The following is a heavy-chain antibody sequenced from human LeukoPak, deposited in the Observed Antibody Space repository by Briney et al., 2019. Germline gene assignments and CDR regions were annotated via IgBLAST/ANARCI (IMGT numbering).Heavy chain of an antibody. CDR1: GGSFSGYY. J-gene: IGHJ4*02. D-gene: IGHD6-6*01. CDR3: AREGRRPYSSSSNY. V-gene: IGHV4-34*01. CDR2: INHSGST. Sequence: SETLSLTCAVYGGSFSGYYWSWIRQPPGKGLEWIGEINHSGSTNYNPSLKSRVTISVDTSKNHFSLKLSSVTAADTAVYYCAREGRRPYSSSSNYWGQGTLVTVSS.